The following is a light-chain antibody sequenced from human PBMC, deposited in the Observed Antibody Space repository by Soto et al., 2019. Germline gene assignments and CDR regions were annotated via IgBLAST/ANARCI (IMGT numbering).Light chain of an antibody. J-gene: IGLJ2*01. CDR1: NGDVGSYDL. CDR2: EVN. CDR3: CSYAGSNSLI. Sequence: QSALTQPASVSGSPGQSITISCTGTNGDVGSYDLVSWCQRYPGEAPKLIIYEVNKRPSGISNRFSGSKSGNTASLTISGLQAEDEAEYDCCSYAGSNSLIFGGGTKVTVL. V-gene: IGLV2-23*02.